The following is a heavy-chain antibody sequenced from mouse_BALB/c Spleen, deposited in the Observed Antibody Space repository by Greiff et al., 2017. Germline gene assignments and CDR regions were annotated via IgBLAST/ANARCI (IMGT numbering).Heavy chain of an antibody. Sequence: EAQVVESGGGLVQPGGSLRLSCATSGFTFTDYYMSWVRQPPGKALEWLGFIRNKANGYTTEYSASVKGRFTISRDNSQSILYLQMNTLRAEDSATYYCARDGKTFAYWGQGTLVTVSA. V-gene: IGHV7-3*02. CDR2: IRNKANGYTT. CDR1: GFTFTDYY. CDR3: ARDGKTFAY. J-gene: IGHJ3*01.